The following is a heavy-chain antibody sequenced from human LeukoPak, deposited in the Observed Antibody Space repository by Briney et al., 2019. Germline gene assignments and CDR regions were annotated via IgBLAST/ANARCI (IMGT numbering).Heavy chain of an antibody. CDR1: GFTFSSYE. J-gene: IGHJ4*02. CDR2: ISSSGSTI. D-gene: IGHD5-24*01. V-gene: IGHV3-48*03. Sequence: PGGSLRLSCAASGFTFSSYEMNWVRQAPGKGLEWVSYISSSGSTIYYADSVKGRFTISRDNAKNSLYLQMNSLRAEDTAVYYCTRPRDGYNFVDYWGQGTLVTVSS. CDR3: TRPRDGYNFVDY.